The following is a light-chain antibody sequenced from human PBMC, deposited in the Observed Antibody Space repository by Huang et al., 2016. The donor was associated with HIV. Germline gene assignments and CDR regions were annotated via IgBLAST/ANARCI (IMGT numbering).Light chain of an antibody. CDR3: QQYNNWPPLT. Sequence: EIVMTQSPAILSVSPGERATLSCRASPIINTDLAGYQQKPGQAPRLLIIHASTRATGIPARFSGNGSETEFTLTISSLQSEDCALYYCQQYNNWPPLTFGGGTKVEMK. CDR1: PIINTD. V-gene: IGKV3-15*01. J-gene: IGKJ4*01. CDR2: HAS.